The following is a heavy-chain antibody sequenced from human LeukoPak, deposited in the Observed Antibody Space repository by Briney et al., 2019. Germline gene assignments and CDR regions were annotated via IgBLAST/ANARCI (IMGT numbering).Heavy chain of an antibody. CDR3: STLTSRGLSDS. D-gene: IGHD1-20*01. CDR2: IKSKADGETI. J-gene: IGHJ4*02. CDR1: GFTFSSFH. Sequence: GGSLRLSCAASGFTFSSFHINWVRQAPGKGLEWVGRIKSKADGETIDYAAPVKGRFTFSRDDSKNMLYLQMNSLKSEDTAVYYCSTLTSRGLSDSWGQGTLVTVSS. V-gene: IGHV3-15*07.